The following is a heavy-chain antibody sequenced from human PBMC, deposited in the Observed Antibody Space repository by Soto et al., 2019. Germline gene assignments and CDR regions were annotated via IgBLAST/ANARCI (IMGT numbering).Heavy chain of an antibody. V-gene: IGHV1-18*01. CDR1: GYTFTSYG. D-gene: IGHD5-12*01. CDR3: ALGYSGYLYYYYMDV. CDR2: ISAYNGNT. J-gene: IGHJ6*03. Sequence: ASVKVSCKASGYTFTSYGISWVRQAPGQGLEWMGWISAYNGNTNYAQKLQGRVTMTTDTSTSTAYMELRSLRSDDTAVYYCALGYSGYLYYYYMDVWGKGTTVTVSS.